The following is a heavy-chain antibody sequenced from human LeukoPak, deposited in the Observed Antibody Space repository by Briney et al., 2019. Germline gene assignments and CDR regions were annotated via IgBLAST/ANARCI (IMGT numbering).Heavy chain of an antibody. V-gene: IGHV1-2*02. J-gene: IGHJ6*02. CDR2: INPNSGCT. CDR3: ARVPGYVLMVYAHEDYYGMDV. CDR1: GYTFTGYY. Sequence: EASVTVSCKASGYTFTGYYMHWVRQAPGQGLEWMGWINPNSGCTNYAQKFQGRVTMTRDTSISTAYMELSRLRSDDTAVYYCARVPGYVLMVYAHEDYYGMDVWGQGTTVTVSS. D-gene: IGHD2-8*01.